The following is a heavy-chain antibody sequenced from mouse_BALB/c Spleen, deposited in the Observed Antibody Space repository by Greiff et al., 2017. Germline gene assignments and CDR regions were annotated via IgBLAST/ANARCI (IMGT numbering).Heavy chain of an antibody. Sequence: VQLQQSGAELARPGASVKLSCKASGYSFTDYYINWVKQRTGQGLEWIGEIYPGSGNTYYNEKFKGKATLTADKSSSTAYMQLSSLTSEDSAVYFCARGKAERDYWGQGTTLTVSS. D-gene: IGHD6-1*01. CDR1: GYSFTDYY. V-gene: IGHV1-77*01. J-gene: IGHJ2*01. CDR2: IYPGSGNT. CDR3: ARGKAERDY.